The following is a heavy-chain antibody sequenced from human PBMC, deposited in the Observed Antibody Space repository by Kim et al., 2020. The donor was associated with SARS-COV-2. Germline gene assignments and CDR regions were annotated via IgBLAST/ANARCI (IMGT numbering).Heavy chain of an antibody. CDR3: ARGGYGGNGGWFDP. D-gene: IGHD4-17*01. Sequence: NQTLKRRVTMSSDTSKNPFSQKLSSVTAADTAVYYCARGGYGGNGGWFDPWGQGTLVTVSS. J-gene: IGHJ5*02. V-gene: IGHV4-30-2*05.